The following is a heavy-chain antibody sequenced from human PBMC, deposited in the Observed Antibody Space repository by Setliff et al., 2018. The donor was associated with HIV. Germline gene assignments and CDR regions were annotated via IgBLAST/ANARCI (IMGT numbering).Heavy chain of an antibody. CDR1: GGSINGQY. J-gene: IGHJ5*02. Sequence: SETLSLTCSVPGGSINGQYFSWIRQPPGKGLEWIGSVDYSGSTKHNPSLNSRGTISLDASKNQFSLSLTSVTGADTAVYYCARGGASSKYLDPWGQGTLVTVSS. CDR2: VDYSGST. D-gene: IGHD2-15*01. V-gene: IGHV4-59*11. CDR3: ARGGASSKYLDP.